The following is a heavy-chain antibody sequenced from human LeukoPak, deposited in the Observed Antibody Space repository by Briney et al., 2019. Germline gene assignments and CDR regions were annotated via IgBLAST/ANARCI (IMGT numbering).Heavy chain of an antibody. J-gene: IGHJ4*02. CDR2: ISYDGSNK. CDR1: GFTFSSYA. D-gene: IGHD3-16*01. CDR3: ANGDYFDD. V-gene: IGHV3-30-3*01. Sequence: GRSLRLSCAASGFTFSSYAMHWVRQAPGKGLEWVAVISYDGSNKYYADSVKGRFTISRDNAKNSLYLQMNSLRAEDTAVYYCANGDYFDDWGQGTLVTVSS.